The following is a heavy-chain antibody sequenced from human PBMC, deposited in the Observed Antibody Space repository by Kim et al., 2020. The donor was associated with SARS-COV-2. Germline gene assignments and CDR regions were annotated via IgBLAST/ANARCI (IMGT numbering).Heavy chain of an antibody. V-gene: IGHV4-59*13. D-gene: IGHD3-10*01. CDR2: IYYSGST. Sequence: SETLSFTCTVSRDSISTYYWSWVRQPPGKGLEWIAYIYYSGSTNYNPSLKSRVTMSVDTSKNQFSLNLRSVTAADTAVYYCARIPTGGPGTYCLDYWGQGTLVTVSS. CDR3: ARIPTGGPGTYCLDY. J-gene: IGHJ4*02. CDR1: RDSISTYY.